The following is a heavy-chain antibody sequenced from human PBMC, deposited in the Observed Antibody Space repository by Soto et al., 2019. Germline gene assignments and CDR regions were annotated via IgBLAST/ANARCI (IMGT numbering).Heavy chain of an antibody. CDR2: ISSSGDT. D-gene: IGHD2-21*02. V-gene: IGHV3-21*01. J-gene: IGHJ6*02. CDR1: GFTFGSYS. Sequence: GGSLRLSCAASGFTFGSYSMHWVRQAPGKGLEWVSSISSSGDTYYAASLKGRLTISRDYAKNSLSLQMNSLRAEDTAVYYCAREETAWPLAYGLDVWGQGTTVTVSS. CDR3: AREETAWPLAYGLDV.